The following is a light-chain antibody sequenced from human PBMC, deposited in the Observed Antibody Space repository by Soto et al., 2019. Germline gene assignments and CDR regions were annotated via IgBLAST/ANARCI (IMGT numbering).Light chain of an antibody. CDR2: EVS. CDR1: SSDVGGYNY. Sequence: SALTQPASVSGSPGQSISISCTGTSSDVGGYNYVSWYQQHPGKAPKLMIYEVSNRPSGVSNRFSGSKSGNTASLTISGLQAEDEADYYCSSYTSSSTLCVFGTGTKLTVL. CDR3: SSYTSSSTLCV. V-gene: IGLV2-14*01. J-gene: IGLJ1*01.